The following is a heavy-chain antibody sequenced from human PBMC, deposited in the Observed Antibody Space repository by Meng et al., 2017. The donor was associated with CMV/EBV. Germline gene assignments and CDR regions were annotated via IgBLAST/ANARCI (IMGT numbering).Heavy chain of an antibody. J-gene: IGHJ4*02. CDR3: AREGDGYNLGFSHFDY. D-gene: IGHD5-24*01. CDR1: GGTFGSYA. V-gene: IGHV1-69*05. Sequence: SGGTFGSYAISWVRQAPGQGLGWMGGIIPIFGTANYAQKFQGRVTITTDESTSTAYMELSSLRSEDTAVYYCAREGDGYNLGFSHFDYWGQGTLVTVSS. CDR2: IIPIFGTA.